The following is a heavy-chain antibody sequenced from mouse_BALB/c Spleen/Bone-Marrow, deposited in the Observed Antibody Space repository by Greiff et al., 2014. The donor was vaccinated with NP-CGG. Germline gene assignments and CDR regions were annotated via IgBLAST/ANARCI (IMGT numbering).Heavy chain of an antibody. CDR1: GFNIKDTY. CDR2: IDPANADT. J-gene: IGHJ2*01. CDR3: VRAARTFDY. Sequence: VQLQQSGAELVKPGASVKLSCTASGFNIKDTYIHWVKQRPEQGLEWIGRIDPANADTKYGPKFQGKATITADTSSNTVYLQFISLTSVDTAIYYCVRAARTFDYWGQGTTLTVSS. D-gene: IGHD3-1*01. V-gene: IGHV14-3*02.